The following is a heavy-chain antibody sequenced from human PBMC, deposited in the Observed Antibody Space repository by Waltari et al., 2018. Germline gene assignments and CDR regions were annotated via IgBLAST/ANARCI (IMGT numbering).Heavy chain of an antibody. CDR2: ISYDGSNK. Sequence: QVQLVESGGGVVQPGRSLRLSCAASGFTFSSYAMHWVRQAPGKGLEWVAVISYDGSNKYYADSVKGRFTISRDNSKNTLYLQMNSLRAEDTAVYYCASPFIAARPSVFDYWGQGTLVTVSS. D-gene: IGHD6-6*01. J-gene: IGHJ4*02. CDR1: GFTFSSYA. V-gene: IGHV3-30-3*01. CDR3: ASPFIAARPSVFDY.